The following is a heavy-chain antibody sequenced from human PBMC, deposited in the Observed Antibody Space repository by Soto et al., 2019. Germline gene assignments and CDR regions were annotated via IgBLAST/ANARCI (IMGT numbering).Heavy chain of an antibody. Sequence: QITLKESGPTLVKPTQTLTLTCSFSGFSLSTNGVGVSWIRQPPGKAPEWLAVIYWDDDKRYSPSLKRRLTITKDTSRNQAVLTMTNMDPVDTATYFCARTIKLRRVTGWFDPWGQGTLVTVSS. D-gene: IGHD3-10*01. J-gene: IGHJ5*02. CDR2: IYWDDDK. CDR3: ARTIKLRRVTGWFDP. CDR1: GFSLSTNGVG. V-gene: IGHV2-5*02.